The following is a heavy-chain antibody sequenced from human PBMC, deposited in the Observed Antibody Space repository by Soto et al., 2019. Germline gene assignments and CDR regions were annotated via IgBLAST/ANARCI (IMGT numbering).Heavy chain of an antibody. J-gene: IGHJ4*02. D-gene: IGHD3-10*01. Sequence: QVQLVESGGGVVQPGRSLRLSCAASGFTFSSYGMHWVRQAPGKGLEWVAVISYDGSNKYYADSVKGRFTISRDNSKNTLYLQMNSLRAEDTAVYYCAKDLYYYGSGSYGPVDYWGQGTLVTVSS. V-gene: IGHV3-30*18. CDR1: GFTFSSYG. CDR2: ISYDGSNK. CDR3: AKDLYYYGSGSYGPVDY.